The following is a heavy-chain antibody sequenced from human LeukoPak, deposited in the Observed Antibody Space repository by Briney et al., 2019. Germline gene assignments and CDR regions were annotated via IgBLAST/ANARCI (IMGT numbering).Heavy chain of an antibody. CDR2: ISYDGSNK. CDR1: GFTFSSYG. D-gene: IGHD3-3*01. CDR3: ARDSQHYDFWSGYYDY. Sequence: PTGGSLRLSCAASGFTFSSYGMHWVRQAPGKGLEWVAVISYDGSNKYYADSVKGRFTISRDNSKNTLYLQMNSLRAEDTAVYYCARDSQHYDFWSGYYDYWGQGTLVTVSS. J-gene: IGHJ4*02. V-gene: IGHV3-30*03.